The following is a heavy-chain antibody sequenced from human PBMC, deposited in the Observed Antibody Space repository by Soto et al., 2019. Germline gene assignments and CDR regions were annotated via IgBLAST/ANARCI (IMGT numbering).Heavy chain of an antibody. J-gene: IGHJ5*02. CDR2: IYYSGST. Sequence: QVQLQESGPGLVKPSQTLSLTCTVSGGSISSGDYYWSWIRQPPGKGLEWIGYIYYSGSTYYNPSPKGRVTTSGDTSKNQFSLKLSSVTAAHTAVYYCARERPDGSRLDPWGQGTLVTVSS. D-gene: IGHD6-13*01. V-gene: IGHV4-30-4*01. CDR1: GGSISSGDYY. CDR3: ARERPDGSRLDP.